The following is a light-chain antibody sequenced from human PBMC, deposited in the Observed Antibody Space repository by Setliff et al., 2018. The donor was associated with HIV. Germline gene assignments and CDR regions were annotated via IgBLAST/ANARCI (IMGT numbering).Light chain of an antibody. CDR3: CSYAGTNTHV. CDR2: EIN. J-gene: IGLJ1*01. CDR1: SSDVGAYNL. V-gene: IGLV2-23*02. Sequence: QSALAQPASVSGSPGESITISCTGNSSDVGAYNLVSWYQQYPDKAPKLLIFEINKRPSGLSYRFSGSKSGNTASLTISGLQAEDEADYYCCSYAGTNTHVFGSGTKVTVL.